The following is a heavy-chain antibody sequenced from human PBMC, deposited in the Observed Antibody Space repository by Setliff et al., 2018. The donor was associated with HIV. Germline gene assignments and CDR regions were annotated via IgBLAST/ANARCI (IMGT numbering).Heavy chain of an antibody. CDR2: IYPDDSEI. J-gene: IGHJ4*02. Sequence: PGASLKISCKGSGYSFSTYRIGWVRQMPGKGLEWMGIIYPDDSEIRYSPSFQGQVTLSADKSISTAYLQWSSLKASDTAMYYCARHLIPGDPRYSSSWYYWGQGTLVTVSS. V-gene: IGHV5-51*01. CDR3: ARHLIPGDPRYSSSWYY. CDR1: GYSFSTYR. D-gene: IGHD6-13*01.